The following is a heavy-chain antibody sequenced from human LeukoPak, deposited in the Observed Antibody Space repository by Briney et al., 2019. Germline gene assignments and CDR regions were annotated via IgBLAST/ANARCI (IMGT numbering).Heavy chain of an antibody. CDR1: GGSVSSGNNY. J-gene: IGHJ5*02. D-gene: IGHD3-22*01. CDR2: IYNSGST. V-gene: IGHV4-61*01. Sequence: SETLSLTCTVSGGSVSSGNNYWSWIRQPPGKGLEWIGYIYNSGSTNYNPSLKSRVTISIDTSKNQFSLKLSPVTAADTAVYYCARGSVYYYDSSGHPWGQGTLVTVSS. CDR3: ARGSVYYYDSSGHP.